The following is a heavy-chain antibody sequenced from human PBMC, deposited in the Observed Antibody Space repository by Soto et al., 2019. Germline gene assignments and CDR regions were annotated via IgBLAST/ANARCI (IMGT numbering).Heavy chain of an antibody. J-gene: IGHJ3*02. CDR3: ARHGGHSWYRIAVAVPDALDI. Sequence: PSETLSLTCTVSGGSISSSSYYWGWIRQPPGKGLEWIGSIYYSGSAYYNPSLKSRVTISVDTSKNQFSLKLSSVTAADTAVYYGARHGGHSWYRIAVAVPDALDIWGQGTMVTVSS. V-gene: IGHV4-39*01. CDR1: GGSISSSSYY. CDR2: IYYSGSA. D-gene: IGHD6-19*01.